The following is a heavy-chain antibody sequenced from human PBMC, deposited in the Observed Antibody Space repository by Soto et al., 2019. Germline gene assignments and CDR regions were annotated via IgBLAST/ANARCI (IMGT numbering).Heavy chain of an antibody. J-gene: IGHJ6*02. CDR3: SKDLYGSRWYRMTHYYGMDF. Sequence: PGGSLRLSCAASGFTFSSYAMSWVRQAPGKGLEWVSAISGSGGSTYYADSVKGRFTISRDNSKNTLYLQMNSLRAEDTAVYYCSKDLYGSRWYRMTHYYGMDFWGQPTTVTVPS. CDR1: GFTFSSYA. D-gene: IGHD6-19*01. CDR2: ISGSGGST. V-gene: IGHV3-23*01.